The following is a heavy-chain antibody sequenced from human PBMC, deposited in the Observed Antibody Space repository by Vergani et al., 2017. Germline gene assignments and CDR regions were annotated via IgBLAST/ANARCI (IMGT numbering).Heavy chain of an antibody. J-gene: IGHJ4*02. CDR1: GFTVSSNY. CDR3: VRVGWDNWNDGYFDY. D-gene: IGHD1-20*01. V-gene: IGHV3-53*01. CDR2: IYSGGST. Sequence: EVQLVESGGGLIQPGGSLRLSCAASGFTVSSNYMSWVRQAPGKGLEWVSVIYSGGSTYYADSVKGRFTISRDKSKNTLYLQMNSLRAEDTAVYYCVRVGWDNWNDGYFDYWGQGTLVTVSS.